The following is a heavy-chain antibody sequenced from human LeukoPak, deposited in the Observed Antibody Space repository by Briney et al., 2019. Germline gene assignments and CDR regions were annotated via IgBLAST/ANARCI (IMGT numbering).Heavy chain of an antibody. CDR1: GFTFSSYE. J-gene: IGHJ5*02. CDR3: ARGHSSSWYRLGWFDP. D-gene: IGHD6-13*01. Sequence: PGGSLRLSCAASGFTFSSYEMNWVRQAPGKGLEWVSYISSSGSTIDSADSVKGRFTISRDNAKNSLYLQMNSLRAEDTAVYYCARGHSSSWYRLGWFDPWGQGALVTVSS. CDR2: ISSSGSTI. V-gene: IGHV3-48*03.